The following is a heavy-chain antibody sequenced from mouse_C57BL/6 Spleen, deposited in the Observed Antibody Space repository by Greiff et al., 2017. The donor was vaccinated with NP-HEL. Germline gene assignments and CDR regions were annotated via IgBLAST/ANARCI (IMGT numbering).Heavy chain of an antibody. CDR1: GYTFTSYW. CDR2: IDPSDSYT. D-gene: IGHD2-1*01. Sequence: VKLQQPGAELVKPGASVKLSCKASGYTFTSYWMQWVKQRPGQGLEWIGEIDPSDSYTNYNQKFKGKATLTVDTSSSTAYMQLSSLTSEDSAVYYCARSPLYGNYAMDYWGQGTSVTVSS. J-gene: IGHJ4*01. V-gene: IGHV1-50*01. CDR3: ARSPLYGNYAMDY.